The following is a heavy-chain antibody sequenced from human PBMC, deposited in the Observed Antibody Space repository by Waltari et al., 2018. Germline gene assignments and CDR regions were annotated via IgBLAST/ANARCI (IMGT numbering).Heavy chain of an antibody. CDR3: ARGPMIVVVAYFDY. CDR1: GFTCSRYG. CDR2: ISSSSSTI. Sequence: EVQLVESGGGLVQPGGSRRLSCAASGFTCSRYGMNWVRQAPGQGLEWVSYISSSSSTIYYAASVKGRFTISRDNAKNSLYLQMNSLRDEDTAVYYCARGPMIVVVAYFDYWGQGTLVTVSS. D-gene: IGHD3-22*01. V-gene: IGHV3-48*02. J-gene: IGHJ4*02.